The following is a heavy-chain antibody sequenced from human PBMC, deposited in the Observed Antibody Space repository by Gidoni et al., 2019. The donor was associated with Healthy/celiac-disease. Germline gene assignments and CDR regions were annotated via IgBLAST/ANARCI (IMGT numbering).Heavy chain of an antibody. J-gene: IGHJ4*02. CDR1: GGSIRSGSYY. Sequence: QVQLQESGPGLVTPSQTLSLTCTVSGGSIRSGSYYWSWIRQPAGKGLEWIGRIYTSGSTNYNPSLKSRVTISGDTSKNQFSLKLSSVTAADTAVYYCARDQRDSSGWYGDYFDYWGQGTLVTVSS. V-gene: IGHV4-61*02. D-gene: IGHD6-19*01. CDR2: IYTSGST. CDR3: ARDQRDSSGWYGDYFDY.